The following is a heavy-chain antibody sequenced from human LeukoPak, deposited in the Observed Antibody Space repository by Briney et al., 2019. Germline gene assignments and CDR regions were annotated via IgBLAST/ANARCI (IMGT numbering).Heavy chain of an antibody. D-gene: IGHD5-12*01. CDR2: IYYSGTT. V-gene: IGHV4-39*01. CDR1: GGSISSSSYY. CDR3: ARRDIVATIST. J-gene: IGHJ4*02. Sequence: SETLSLTCTVSGGSISSSSYYWAWIRQPPGKGLEWIGSIYYSGTTFYNPSLKSRVTISVDTSKNQFSLKLSSVTAADTAVYYCARRDIVATISTWGQGTLVTVSS.